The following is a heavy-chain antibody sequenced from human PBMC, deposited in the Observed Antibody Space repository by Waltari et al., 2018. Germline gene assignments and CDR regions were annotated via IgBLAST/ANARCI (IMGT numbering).Heavy chain of an antibody. D-gene: IGHD3-16*01. CDR2: KNQDGTVT. J-gene: IGHJ6*02. Sequence: EVQLVESGGGLVQPGGSLRLSCAASGFTFSRFWMSWVRQAPGKGGEWGANKNQDGTVTNYVDSVKGRFTTSRDNARNSLYLQMNSLRVDDTAVYYCVRDDDGGMGAVWGQGTTVTVSS. V-gene: IGHV3-7*01. CDR3: VRDDDGGMGAV. CDR1: GFTFSRFW.